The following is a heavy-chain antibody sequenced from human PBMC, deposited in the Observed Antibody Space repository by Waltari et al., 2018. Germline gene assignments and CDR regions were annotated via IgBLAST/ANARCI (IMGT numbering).Heavy chain of an antibody. J-gene: IGHJ4*02. CDR3: ARGGHVDWLPPDY. V-gene: IGHV3-74*01. CDR2: IHTDGSGT. Sequence: EVQLVESGGDLVQPGGSLRLSCAASGVRFSGLWMHWVRQATGKGPVWVSRIHTDGSGTRYADSVEGRFTISRDNTKNTLYLQMNSLRVEDTAVYYCARGGHVDWLPPDYWGQGTLVTVSS. D-gene: IGHD3-9*01. CDR1: GVRFSGLW.